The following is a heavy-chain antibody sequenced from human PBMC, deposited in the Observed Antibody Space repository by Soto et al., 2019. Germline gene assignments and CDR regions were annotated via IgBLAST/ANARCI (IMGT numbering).Heavy chain of an antibody. J-gene: IGHJ4*02. D-gene: IGHD3-16*01. Sequence: QITLKESGPTLVKPTQTLTLTCTVSGFSLNTYGVGVGWIRQPPGKALEWLALIYWDNDKRYSPSLKSRLTITKDTPKNQVVLTMTNMDPVDAGTYSCARALGSWGAYYYDYWGQGTLLTVSS. CDR1: GFSLNTYGVG. CDR3: ARALGSWGAYYYDY. V-gene: IGHV2-5*02. CDR2: IYWDNDK.